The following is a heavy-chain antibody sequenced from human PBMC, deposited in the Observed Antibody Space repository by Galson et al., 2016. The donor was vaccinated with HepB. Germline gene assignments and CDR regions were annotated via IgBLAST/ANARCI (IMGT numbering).Heavy chain of an antibody. CDR2: IYYSGST. CDR1: GGSISSDEYY. V-gene: IGHV4-30-4*01. J-gene: IGHJ4*02. Sequence: TLSLTCTVSGGSISSDEYYWSWIRQPPGKGLEWIGYIYYSGSTYYNPSLKSRLTLSVDTSENQFSLNLSSVTAADTAVYYCARGTDIVATIFDQWGQGTLVTVSS. CDR3: ARGTDIVATIFDQ. D-gene: IGHD5-12*01.